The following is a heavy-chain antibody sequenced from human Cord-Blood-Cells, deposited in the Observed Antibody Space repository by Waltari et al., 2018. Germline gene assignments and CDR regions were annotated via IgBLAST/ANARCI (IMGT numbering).Heavy chain of an antibody. CDR1: GASVSSNSAA. J-gene: IGHJ3*02. V-gene: IGHV6-1*01. Sequence: QVQLKQSGPGLVKPSQTLSLTCAISGASVSSNSAAWNGIRQSPSRGLEWLGRTYYRSKWYNDYAVSVKSRITINPDTSKNQFSLQLNSVTPEDTAVYYCAREVGGVIKRDDAFDIWGQGTMVTVSS. D-gene: IGHD3-10*01. CDR2: TYYRSKWYN. CDR3: AREVGGVIKRDDAFDI.